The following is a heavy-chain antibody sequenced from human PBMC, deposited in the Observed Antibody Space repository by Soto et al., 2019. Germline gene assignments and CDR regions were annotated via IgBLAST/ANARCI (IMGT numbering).Heavy chain of an antibody. D-gene: IGHD6-6*01. Sequence: PVESLKICCKGSGFSFTNYWLGWVRQMPVEGRGWVALIYVADSRTRYSLSLQGRVTISADKSLSPAPLQWSSLKASDTALYYFARQEKAARRDWIEHWGQGTLVPVSS. V-gene: IGHV5-51*01. CDR1: GFSFTNYW. J-gene: IGHJ5*02. CDR2: IYVADSRT. CDR3: ARQEKAARRDWIEH.